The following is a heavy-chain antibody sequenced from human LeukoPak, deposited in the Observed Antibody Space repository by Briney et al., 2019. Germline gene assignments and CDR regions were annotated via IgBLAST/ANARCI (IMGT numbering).Heavy chain of an antibody. J-gene: IGHJ5*02. CDR1: GGSISGYH. Sequence: TSETLSLTCNVSGGSISGYHWSWIRQPPGKGLEWLGYIYYSGSSNYNPSLKSRVTISADTSKNQFSLKLSSVTAADTAVYYCARGGYSSGWYVDTAFDPWGQGTLVTVSS. CDR3: ARGGYSSGWYVDTAFDP. CDR2: IYYSGSS. V-gene: IGHV4-59*01. D-gene: IGHD6-19*01.